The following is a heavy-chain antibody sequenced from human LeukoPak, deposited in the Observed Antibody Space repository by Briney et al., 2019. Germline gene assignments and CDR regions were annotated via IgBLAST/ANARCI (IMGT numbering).Heavy chain of an antibody. J-gene: IGHJ5*02. CDR2: INHSGST. D-gene: IGHD5-18*01. CDR3: ARGKGYSCGYFWFDP. Sequence: SETLSLTCAVYGGSFSGHYWSWIRQPPGKGLEWIGEINHSGSTNYNPSLKSRVTISVDTSKNQFSLKLSSVTAADTAVYYCARGKGYSCGYFWFDPWGQGTLVTVSS. V-gene: IGHV4-34*01. CDR1: GGSFSGHY.